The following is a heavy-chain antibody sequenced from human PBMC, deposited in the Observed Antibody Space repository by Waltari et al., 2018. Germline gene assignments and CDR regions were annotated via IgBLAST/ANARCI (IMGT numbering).Heavy chain of an antibody. Sequence: EVQLVESGGGLVQPGGSLRLSCAASGFTFSSYWMSWFRQDPGKGMGWVANIKQDGSEKYYVDSVKGRFTISRDNAKNSLYLQMNSLRAEDTSVYYCARVIMWDFWSGYYTAYYGMDVWGQGTTVTVSS. V-gene: IGHV3-7*01. D-gene: IGHD3-3*01. CDR1: GFTFSSYW. CDR3: ARVIMWDFWSGYYTAYYGMDV. J-gene: IGHJ6*02. CDR2: IKQDGSEK.